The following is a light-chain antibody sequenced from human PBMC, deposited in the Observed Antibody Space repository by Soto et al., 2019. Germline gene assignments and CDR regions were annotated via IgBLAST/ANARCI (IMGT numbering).Light chain of an antibody. CDR1: QDISSY. CDR2: AAA. Sequence: AIRMTQSPSSFSASTGDRVTITCRASQDISSYLAWYQQKVGKAPKLLIYAAATLQRGAPSRFSGSGSGTDFTLTISRLXSXXXATYXXQXXFSYPYTXXQGTKLEI. CDR3: QXXFSYPYT. J-gene: IGKJ2*01. V-gene: IGKV1-8*01.